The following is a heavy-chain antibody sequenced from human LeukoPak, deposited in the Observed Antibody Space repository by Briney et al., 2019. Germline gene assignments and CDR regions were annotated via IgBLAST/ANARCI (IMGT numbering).Heavy chain of an antibody. V-gene: IGHV4-31*03. Sequence: PSETLSLTCTVSGGSISSGGYYWSWIRQHPGKGLEWIGYIYYSGSTYYNPSLRSRVTISVDTSKNQFSLKLSSVTAADTAVYYCARDVVINYYYGMDVWGQGTTVTVSS. CDR2: IYYSGST. D-gene: IGHD3-22*01. CDR1: GGSISSGGYY. J-gene: IGHJ6*02. CDR3: ARDVVINYYYGMDV.